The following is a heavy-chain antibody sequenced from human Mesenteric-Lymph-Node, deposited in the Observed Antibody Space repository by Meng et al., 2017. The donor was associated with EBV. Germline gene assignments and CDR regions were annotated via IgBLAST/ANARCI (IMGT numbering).Heavy chain of an antibody. V-gene: IGHV4-39*01. J-gene: IGHJ4*02. CDR2: FSYSGTT. CDR1: GASIGSPIYY. CDR3: ARADYYDTSGVVDY. Sequence: QLQLQESGPGLVKPPGALSLTCTVSGASIGSPIYYWGWIRQPPGKGLEWIGTFSYSGTTYYNTSLKSRVTISVDMSKNQFSLKLSSVTAADTAVYFCARADYYDTSGVVDYWGQGTLVTVSS. D-gene: IGHD3-22*01.